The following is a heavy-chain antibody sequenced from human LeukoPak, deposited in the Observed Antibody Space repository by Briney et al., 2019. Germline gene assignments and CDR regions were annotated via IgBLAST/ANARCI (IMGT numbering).Heavy chain of an antibody. D-gene: IGHD2-21*02. CDR2: ISQDASEI. CDR3: ATDRDNSDWQKRFDS. CDR1: GFAFSTYW. Sequence: PGGSLRLSCAASGFAFSTYWMNWYRQAPGKGLEWVGNISQDASEINYVDSVRGRVTISRDNAKNSLHLQMNSLRAEDTAVYYCATDRDNSDWQKRFDSWGQGTLVTVSS. J-gene: IGHJ4*02. V-gene: IGHV3-7*01.